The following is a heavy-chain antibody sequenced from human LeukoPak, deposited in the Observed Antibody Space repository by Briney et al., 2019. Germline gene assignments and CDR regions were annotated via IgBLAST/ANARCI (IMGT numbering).Heavy chain of an antibody. Sequence: GGSLRLSCAASGFTFDDYAMHWVRQAPGKGLEWVSGISWNSGEIGYVDSVKGRCTISRDNAKNSLYLQMDSLRAEDTAFYYCANEAPYYYNSGGLGFGERGQGTLVTVSS. CDR1: GFTFDDYA. V-gene: IGHV3-9*01. J-gene: IGHJ4*02. CDR2: ISWNSGEI. CDR3: ANEAPYYYNSGGLGFGE. D-gene: IGHD3-10*01.